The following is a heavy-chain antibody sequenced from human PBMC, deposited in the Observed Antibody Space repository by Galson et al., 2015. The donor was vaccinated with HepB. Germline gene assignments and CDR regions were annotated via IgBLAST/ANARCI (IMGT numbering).Heavy chain of an antibody. Sequence: SLRLSCAASGFTFSRYGMHWVRQAPGRGLDWVAVIWYDASSQYYADSVKGRFTLSRDNSKNTLYLQMNSLRPEDTAVYYCARGTSYCSGGTCPYLDHWGQGTLVTVSA. V-gene: IGHV3-33*01. CDR1: GFTFSRYG. D-gene: IGHD2-15*01. CDR2: IWYDASSQ. CDR3: ARGTSYCSGGTCPYLDH. J-gene: IGHJ4*02.